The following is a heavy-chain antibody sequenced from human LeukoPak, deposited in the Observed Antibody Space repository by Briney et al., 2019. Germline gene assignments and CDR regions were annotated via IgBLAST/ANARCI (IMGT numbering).Heavy chain of an antibody. CDR3: ARDSNTYDDFWSGSFAWFDP. CDR1: GGSIGSYF. J-gene: IGHJ5*02. V-gene: IGHV4-4*07. CDR2: IYTSGST. Sequence: SETLSLTCTVSGGSIGSYFWRWIRQPAGKGLAWIGRIYTSGSTNYNPSLKSRVTMSVDTSKNQCSLKLSSVTAADTAVYYCARDSNTYDDFWSGSFAWFDPWGQGTLVTVSS. D-gene: IGHD3-3*01.